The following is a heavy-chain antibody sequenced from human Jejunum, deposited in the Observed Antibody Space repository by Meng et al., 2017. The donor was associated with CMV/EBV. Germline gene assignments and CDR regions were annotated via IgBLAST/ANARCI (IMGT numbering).Heavy chain of an antibody. D-gene: IGHD3-3*01. J-gene: IGHJ5*01. Sequence: SGLAVSANPMTWVLQVVGQGLQWVSTLYEGGSAHYAPSVEGRFRISKDNSANMVYLQMNSLGVEDTAVYYCAREQMGAWRGYFDCWGQGILVTVSS. V-gene: IGHV3-53*01. CDR3: AREQMGAWRGYFDC. CDR2: LYEGGSA. CDR1: GLAVSANP.